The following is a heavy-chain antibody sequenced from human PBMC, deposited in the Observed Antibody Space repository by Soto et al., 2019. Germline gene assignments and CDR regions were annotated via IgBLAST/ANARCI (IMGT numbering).Heavy chain of an antibody. CDR2: INHSGST. J-gene: IGHJ6*02. CDR3: AGGRYFDWLLLGYSGMDV. D-gene: IGHD3-9*01. CDR1: GGSFSGYY. V-gene: IGHV4-34*01. Sequence: SETLSLTCAVYGGSFSGYYWSWIRQPPGKGLEWIGEINHSGSTNYNPSLKSRVTISVDTSKNQFSLKLSSVTAADTAVYYCAGGRYFDWLLLGYSGMDVWGQGTTVTVSS.